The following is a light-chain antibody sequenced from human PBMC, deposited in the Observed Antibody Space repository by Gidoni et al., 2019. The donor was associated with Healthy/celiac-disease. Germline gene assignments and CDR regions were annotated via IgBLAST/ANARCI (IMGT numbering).Light chain of an antibody. CDR3: QAWDSSTHVV. CDR2: QDS. V-gene: IGLV3-1*01. Sequence: SYELTQPPSVSVPPGQTASITCSGDKLGDKYACWYQQQPGQSPVLVIYQDSKRPSGIPERFSGSNSGNTATLTISGTQAMDEADYYCQAWDSSTHVVFGGGTKLTVL. J-gene: IGLJ2*01. CDR1: KLGDKY.